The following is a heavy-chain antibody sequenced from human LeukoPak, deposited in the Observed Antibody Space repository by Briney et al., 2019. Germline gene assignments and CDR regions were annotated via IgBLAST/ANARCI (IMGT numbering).Heavy chain of an antibody. CDR3: ARHPSPQLHHFDY. CDR2: INPSGDST. CDR1: GYTFTSYY. Sequence: ASVKVSCKASGYTFTSYYMHWVRQAPGQGLEWMGIINPSGDSTSYEQRFQGRLTMTRDTSTNTDYMELSSLRSEDTAVYYCARHPSPQLHHFDYWGQGTLVTVSS. V-gene: IGHV1-46*01. D-gene: IGHD2-2*01. J-gene: IGHJ4*02.